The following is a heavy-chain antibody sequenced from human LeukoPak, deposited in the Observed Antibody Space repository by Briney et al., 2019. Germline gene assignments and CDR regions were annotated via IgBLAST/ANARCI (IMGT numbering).Heavy chain of an antibody. D-gene: IGHD3-9*01. V-gene: IGHV4-31*03. Sequence: SETLSLTCTVSGGSISSGGYYWSWIHQHPGKGLEWIGYIYYSGSTYYNPSLKSRVTIPVETSKNQFSLKLSSVTAADTAVYYCARDRGDYDFLTGYYSGATFDIWGQGTMVTVSS. CDR1: GGSISSGGYY. J-gene: IGHJ3*02. CDR3: ARDRGDYDFLTGYYSGATFDI. CDR2: IYYSGST.